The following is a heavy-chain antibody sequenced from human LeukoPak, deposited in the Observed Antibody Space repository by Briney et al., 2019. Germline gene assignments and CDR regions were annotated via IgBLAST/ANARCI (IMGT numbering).Heavy chain of an antibody. CDR1: GFTFSSYG. D-gene: IGHD5-12*01. CDR3: AKGSQWGYDIDY. V-gene: IGHV3-30*18. CDR2: ISYDGSNK. J-gene: IGHJ4*02. Sequence: GGSLRLSCAASGFTFSSYGMHWVRQAPGKGLEWVAVISYDGSNKYYADSVKGRFTISRDNSKNTLYLQMNSLRAEDTAVYYCAKGSQWGYDIDYWGQGTLVTVSS.